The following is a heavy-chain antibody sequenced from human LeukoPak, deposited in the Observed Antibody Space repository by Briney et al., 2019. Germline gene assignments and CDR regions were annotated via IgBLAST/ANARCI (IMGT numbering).Heavy chain of an antibody. J-gene: IGHJ4*02. CDR1: GFTFTYYA. CDR3: AKSGYDSSGYQADY. CDR2: ISGSGGST. D-gene: IGHD3-22*01. V-gene: IGHV3-23*01. Sequence: QPGGSLRLSCAASGFTFTYYAMSWVRQAPGKGLEWVSGISGSGGSTYYADSVKGRFTIYRDNSKNTLYLQMNSLRAEDTAVYYCAKSGYDSSGYQADYWGQGTLVTVSS.